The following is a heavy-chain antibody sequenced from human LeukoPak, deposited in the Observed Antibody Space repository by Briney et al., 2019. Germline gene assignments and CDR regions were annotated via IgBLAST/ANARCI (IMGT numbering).Heavy chain of an antibody. CDR3: ARPHTGFDS. CDR1: GGSFSGYY. Sequence: GTLSLTCAVYGGSFSGYYWSWIRQPPGKGLVWVSRINSDGSTTTYADSVKGRFTISRDNAKNTLYLQMNSLRVEDTAVYYCARPHTGFDSWGQGTLVTVSS. V-gene: IGHV3-74*01. CDR2: INSDGSTT. J-gene: IGHJ4*02.